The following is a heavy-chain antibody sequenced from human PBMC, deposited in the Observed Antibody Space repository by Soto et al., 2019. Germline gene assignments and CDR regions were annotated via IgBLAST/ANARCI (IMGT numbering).Heavy chain of an antibody. Sequence: QVQLVESGGGVVQPGRSLRLSCAASGFTFSNYGMHWVRQAPGKGLEWVAVISYDGSNKYYADSVKGRFTISRDNSRNTLYLQMNSVRAEDTAVYYCAKGANIVVVTGPDYWGQGTLVTVS. CDR2: ISYDGSNK. J-gene: IGHJ4*02. D-gene: IGHD2-21*02. CDR3: AKGANIVVVTGPDY. V-gene: IGHV3-30*18. CDR1: GFTFSNYG.